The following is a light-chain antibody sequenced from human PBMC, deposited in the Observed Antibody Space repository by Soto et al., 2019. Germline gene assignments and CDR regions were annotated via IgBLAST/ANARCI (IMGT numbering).Light chain of an antibody. CDR1: QSVSSN. Sequence: EIVMTQSPATLSVSPGERATLSCRASQSVSSNLAWYQQKPGQTPKLLIYVASTRSTGIPARFSGSGSGTELTLTISSLQSEDFAVYYCQQYKVWPLPFGGGTKVEFK. CDR2: VAS. CDR3: QQYKVWPLP. V-gene: IGKV3-15*01. J-gene: IGKJ4*01.